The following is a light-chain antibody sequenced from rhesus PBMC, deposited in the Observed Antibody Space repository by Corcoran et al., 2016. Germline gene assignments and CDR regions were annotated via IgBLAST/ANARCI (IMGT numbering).Light chain of an antibody. CDR2: DAS. CDR3: QQYNSLPFT. V-gene: IGKV3-42*02. CDR1: QSVRGR. Sequence: EIVMTQSPATLSLSPGERATLSCRASQSVRGRLAWYQTKPGQAPKLLIYDASRRDTGIPDRVSGSVSGTEFTRTSSSLQPVDFATYYCQQYNSLPFTFGPGTKLDIK. J-gene: IGKJ3*01.